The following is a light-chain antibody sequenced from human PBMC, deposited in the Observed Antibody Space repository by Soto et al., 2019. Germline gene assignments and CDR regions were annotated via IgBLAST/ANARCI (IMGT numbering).Light chain of an antibody. V-gene: IGKV3-15*01. CDR1: QNIGTN. J-gene: IGKJ1*01. Sequence: EILMTQSPATLSVSPGERAILSCRASQNIGTNLVWYQQKPGQAPRLLLYGASTRATGVPARFSGSGSGTDSHLKVRSLLSEDFAVYFCQQYYNWPPWTFGLGPKVAIK. CDR3: QQYYNWPPWT. CDR2: GAS.